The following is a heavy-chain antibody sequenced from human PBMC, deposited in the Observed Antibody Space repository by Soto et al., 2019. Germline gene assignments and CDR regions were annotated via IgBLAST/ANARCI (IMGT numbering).Heavy chain of an antibody. CDR2: ISGSGGNT. J-gene: IGHJ4*02. V-gene: IGHV3-23*01. Sequence: EVQLLESGGGLVQPGGSLRLSCAASGFTFSNQGMSWVRQAPGKGLEWVSGISGSGGNTNYADSVKGRFTISRDNSKNTLYLQMNSLTGEDTAIYYCAQREDYYFHFWGQGTLGTVSS. CDR1: GFTFSNQG. D-gene: IGHD1-26*01. CDR3: AQREDYYFHF.